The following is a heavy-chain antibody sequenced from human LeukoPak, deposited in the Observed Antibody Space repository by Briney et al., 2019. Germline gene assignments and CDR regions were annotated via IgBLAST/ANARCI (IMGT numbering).Heavy chain of an antibody. J-gene: IGHJ4*02. CDR1: GYTFTSYY. D-gene: IGHD6-13*01. CDR3: ARDRGSSWSLDY. V-gene: IGHV1-46*01. CDR2: INPSGGST. Sequence: ASVKVSCKASGYTFTSYYMHWVRQAPGQGLEWMGIINPSGGSTSYAQKFQGRVTITRDTSASTAYMELSSLRSEDMAVYYCARDRGSSWSLDYWGQGTLVTVSS.